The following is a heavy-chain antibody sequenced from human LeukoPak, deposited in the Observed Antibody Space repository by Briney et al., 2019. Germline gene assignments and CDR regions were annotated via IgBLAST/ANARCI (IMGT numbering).Heavy chain of an antibody. D-gene: IGHD6-13*01. CDR1: GGSISSSNW. CDR3: ARLTYSSSWYPRCFDY. Sequence: SGTLSLTCAVSGGSISSSNWWSWARQPPGKGLEWIGEIYHSGSTNYNPSLKSRVTISVDKSKNQFSLKLSSVTAADTAVYYCARLTYSSSWYPRCFDYWGQGTLVTVSS. CDR2: IYHSGST. J-gene: IGHJ4*02. V-gene: IGHV4-4*02.